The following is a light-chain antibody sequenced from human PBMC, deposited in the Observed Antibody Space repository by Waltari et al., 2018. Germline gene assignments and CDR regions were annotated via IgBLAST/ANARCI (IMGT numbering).Light chain of an antibody. J-gene: IGLJ2*01. CDR1: KLGNKF. CDR3: QAWDSGVV. CDR2: QNT. Sequence: SYELTLPPSVSVSPGQTASIPCSGDKLGNKFAYWYQQKAGQSPVLVIYQNTKRPSGIPERFSGSNSGNTATLTISGTQAMDEADYYCQAWDSGVVFGGGTKLTVL. V-gene: IGLV3-1*01.